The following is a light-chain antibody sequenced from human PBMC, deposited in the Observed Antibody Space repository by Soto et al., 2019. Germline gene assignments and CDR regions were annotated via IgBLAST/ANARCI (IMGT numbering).Light chain of an antibody. Sequence: DIQVTQSPSSLSASVGDSVTLSCQTSQRVDSYIHWYQHQSGKPPKLLIYAASTLQDGVPSRFSGGGSGTAFFLIISGLQPGDSATYYCQQTDTSVATFGQGTKV. CDR1: QRVDSY. V-gene: IGKV1-39*01. CDR3: QQTDTSVAT. J-gene: IGKJ1*01. CDR2: AAS.